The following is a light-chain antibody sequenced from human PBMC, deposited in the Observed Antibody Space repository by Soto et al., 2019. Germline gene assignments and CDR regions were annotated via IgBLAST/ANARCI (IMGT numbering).Light chain of an antibody. CDR3: SSYTRSSTSYV. CDR1: SSDVGGYNY. CDR2: EVS. Sequence: QSLLTQPASVSGSPGQSITISCTGTSSDVGGYNYVSWYQQHPGKAPKLMIYEVSNRPSRVSNRFSGSKSGNTASLTISGLQAEDEADYYCSSYTRSSTSYVVGKGTKVTVL. J-gene: IGLJ1*01. V-gene: IGLV2-14*01.